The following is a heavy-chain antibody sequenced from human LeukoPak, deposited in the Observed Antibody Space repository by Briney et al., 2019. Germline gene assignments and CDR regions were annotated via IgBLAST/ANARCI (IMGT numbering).Heavy chain of an antibody. Sequence: SQTLSLTCTVSGGSISSGSYYWSWIRQPAGKGLEWIGRIYTSGSTNYNPSLKSRVTISVDTSKNQFSLKLSSVTAADTAVYYCARVVRGVGHFDYWGQGTLVTVSS. CDR1: GGSISSGSYY. J-gene: IGHJ4*02. V-gene: IGHV4-61*02. CDR2: IYTSGST. D-gene: IGHD3-10*01. CDR3: ARVVRGVGHFDY.